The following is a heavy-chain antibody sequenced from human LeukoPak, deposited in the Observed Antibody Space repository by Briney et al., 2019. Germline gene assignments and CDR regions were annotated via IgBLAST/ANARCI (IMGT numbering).Heavy chain of an antibody. V-gene: IGHV3-33*01. J-gene: IGHJ6*03. Sequence: GGSLRLSCAASGFTFSSYGFHWVRQAPGKGLEWVTLIWHDGTRENYADSVKGRFTISRDNAKNSLYLQMNSLRAEDTAVYYCTRSNYYYYYYMDVWGKGTTVTVSS. CDR3: TRSNYYYYYYMDV. CDR1: GFTFSSYG. CDR2: IWHDGTRE.